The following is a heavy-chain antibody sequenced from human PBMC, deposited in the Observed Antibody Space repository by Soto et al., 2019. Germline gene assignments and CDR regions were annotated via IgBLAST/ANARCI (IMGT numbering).Heavy chain of an antibody. CDR2: IWYDGSNK. D-gene: IGHD6-13*01. V-gene: IGHV3-33*01. Sequence: QVQLVESGGGVVQPGRSLRLSCAASGFTFSSYGMHWVRQAPGKGLEWVAVIWYDGSNKYYADSVKGRFTISRDNSKNTLYLQMNSLRAEDTAVYYCARAEIAAAGIDYYYYYMDVWGKGTTVTVSS. J-gene: IGHJ6*03. CDR3: ARAEIAAAGIDYYYYYMDV. CDR1: GFTFSSYG.